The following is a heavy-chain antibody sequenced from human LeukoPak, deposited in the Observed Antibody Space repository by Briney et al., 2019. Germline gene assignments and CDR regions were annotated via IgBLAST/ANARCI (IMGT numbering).Heavy chain of an antibody. CDR1: GFTFSNYS. V-gene: IGHV3-21*01. Sequence: GGSLRLSCAGSGFTFSNYSINWVRQAPGKGLEWVSSISPSSHYIYYADSVRGRFTISRDNARNSLYLQMNSLRAEDTAVYYCARGPSGPYYFDYWGQGTLVTVSS. J-gene: IGHJ4*02. CDR3: ARGPSGPYYFDY. CDR2: ISPSSHYI. D-gene: IGHD3-10*01.